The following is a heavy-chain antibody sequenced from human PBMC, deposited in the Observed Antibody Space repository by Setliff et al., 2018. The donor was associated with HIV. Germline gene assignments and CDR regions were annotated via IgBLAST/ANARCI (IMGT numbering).Heavy chain of an antibody. J-gene: IGHJ5*02. CDR3: ARGELLPGWFDP. D-gene: IGHD1-26*01. CDR1: GDSMNDYY. CDR2: VYNSGST. Sequence: PSETLSLTCTVSGDSMNDYYWSWIRQTAGKGLEWIGRVYNSGSTNYNPSFMSRVSISVDTSKSQFSLKLRSVTAADTAVYYCARGELLPGWFDPWGQGTLVTVSS. V-gene: IGHV4-4*07.